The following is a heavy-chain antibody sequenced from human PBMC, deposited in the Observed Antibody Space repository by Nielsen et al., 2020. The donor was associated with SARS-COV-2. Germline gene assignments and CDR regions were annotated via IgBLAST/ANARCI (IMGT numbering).Heavy chain of an antibody. CDR1: GFTFDDYA. J-gene: IGHJ4*02. D-gene: IGHD3-9*01. V-gene: IGHV3-9*01. Sequence: GGSLRLSCAASGFTFDDYAMHWVRQAPGKGLEWVSGISWNSGSIGYADSVKGRFTISRDNAKNSLYLQMNSLRAEDTAVYYCARPQENYDILTGYLYYFDYWGQGTLVTVSS. CDR2: ISWNSGSI. CDR3: ARPQENYDILTGYLYYFDY.